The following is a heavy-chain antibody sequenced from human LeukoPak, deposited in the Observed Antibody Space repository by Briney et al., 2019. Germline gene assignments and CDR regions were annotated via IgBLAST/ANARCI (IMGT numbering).Heavy chain of an antibody. Sequence: SETLSLTCTVSGGSINNGGYYWSWIRQHPGKGLEWIGYIYYSGSSYYNPSLRSRVTISVDTSKNQFSLKLSSVTAADTAVYYCARITFYDSSLNYFDPWGQGILVTVSS. CDR1: GGSINNGGYY. J-gene: IGHJ5*02. CDR2: IYYSGSS. V-gene: IGHV4-31*03. CDR3: ARITFYDSSLNYFDP. D-gene: IGHD3-22*01.